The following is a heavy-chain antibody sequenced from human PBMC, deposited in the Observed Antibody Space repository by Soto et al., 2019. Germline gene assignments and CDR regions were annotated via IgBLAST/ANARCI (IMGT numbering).Heavy chain of an antibody. CDR3: AAGRSGLYDMDV. D-gene: IGHD3-10*01. J-gene: IGHJ6*02. V-gene: IGHV1-58*01. Sequence: MQLVQSGPEVKKPGTSVKVSCKASGFTFSTSAVQWVRQARGQRPERMGWIVGGSGNTNYAQNSQERVIITRDMSTSAVYMELSSLRSDDTAVYFCAAGRSGLYDMDVWGQGTKVTVSS. CDR2: IVGGSGNT. CDR1: GFTFSTSA.